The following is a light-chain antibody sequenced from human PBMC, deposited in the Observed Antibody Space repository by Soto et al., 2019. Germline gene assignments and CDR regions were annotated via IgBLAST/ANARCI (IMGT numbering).Light chain of an antibody. CDR1: SNDVGGYNF. CDR2: EVS. V-gene: IGLV2-8*01. Sequence: QSVLTQPPSASGSPGQSVTISCTGTSNDVGGYNFVSWYQQHPGKAPKLMIYEVSKRPSGVPDRFSGSKSGKTASLTVSGLQAEDEADYYCSSYAGRNNLLFGGGTKLTVL. CDR3: SSYAGRNNLL. J-gene: IGLJ2*01.